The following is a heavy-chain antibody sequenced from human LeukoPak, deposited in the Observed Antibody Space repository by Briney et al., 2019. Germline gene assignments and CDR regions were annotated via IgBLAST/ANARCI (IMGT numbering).Heavy chain of an antibody. J-gene: IGHJ3*02. CDR3: ARSTITMIVQGFDI. D-gene: IGHD3-22*01. Sequence: SVKVSCKASGGTFSSYAISWVRQAPAQGLDWMGGIIPIFGTANYAQKFQGRVTITADESTSTAYLELSSLRSEDTAVYYCARSTITMIVQGFDIWGQGTMATVSS. CDR1: GGTFSSYA. V-gene: IGHV1-69*13. CDR2: IIPIFGTA.